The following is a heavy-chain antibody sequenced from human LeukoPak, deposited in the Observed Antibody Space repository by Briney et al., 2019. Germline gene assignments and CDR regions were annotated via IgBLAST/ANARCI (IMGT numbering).Heavy chain of an antibody. J-gene: IGHJ4*02. CDR1: GFTFSSYE. CDR2: ISSSGSTI. CDR3: ARGEYDSSGYYAGY. V-gene: IGHV3-48*03. Sequence: GGSLRLSRAASGFTFSSYEMNWVRQAPGKGLEWVSYISSSGSTIYYADSVKGRFTISRDNAKNSLYLQMNSLRAEDTAVYYCARGEYDSSGYYAGYWGQGTLVTVSS. D-gene: IGHD3-22*01.